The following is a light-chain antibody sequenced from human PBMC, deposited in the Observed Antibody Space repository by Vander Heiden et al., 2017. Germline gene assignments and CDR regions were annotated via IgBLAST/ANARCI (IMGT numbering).Light chain of an antibody. V-gene: IGKV3-11*01. CDR2: DAS. J-gene: IGKJ1*01. CDR3: QQRSYGAPGWR. CDR1: QSVSSY. Sequence: EIVLTQSPATLSLSPGERATLSCRASQSVSSYLAWYQQKPGQAPRLLIYDASNRATGIPARFSGSGSGTDFTLTISSLEPEDFAVYYCQQRSYGAPGWRFGYWAKVGIK.